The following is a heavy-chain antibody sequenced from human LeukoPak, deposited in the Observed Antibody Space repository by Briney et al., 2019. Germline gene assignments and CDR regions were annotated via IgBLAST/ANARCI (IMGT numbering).Heavy chain of an antibody. CDR1: GFTFSRFC. CDR3: ARAGLPAALDI. Sequence: GGSLRLSCAGSGFTFSRFCMQWVRQAPGQGLVWVSRISGDGSSTNYADSVKGRFTISRDNAKNTLYLQMNSLRAEDTAVYYCARAGLPAALDIWGQGTMVTVSS. J-gene: IGHJ3*02. D-gene: IGHD2-2*01. CDR2: ISGDGSST. V-gene: IGHV3-74*01.